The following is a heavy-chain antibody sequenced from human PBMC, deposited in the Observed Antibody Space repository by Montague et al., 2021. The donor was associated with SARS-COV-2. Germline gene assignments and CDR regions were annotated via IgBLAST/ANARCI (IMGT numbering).Heavy chain of an antibody. CDR3: ARWYYGSGSYDH. D-gene: IGHD3-10*01. J-gene: IGHJ4*02. CDR2: NHHSSGT. Sequence: SETLSLTCSVSGYSISSGYYCWCIRQPPRRGQEWIGINHHSSGTYYTPPLKRRITVSVDTTNNPFFLRLSFVTAADTAVYYCARWYYGSGSYDHWGQGTLVTVSS. CDR1: GYSISSGYY. V-gene: IGHV4-38-2*01.